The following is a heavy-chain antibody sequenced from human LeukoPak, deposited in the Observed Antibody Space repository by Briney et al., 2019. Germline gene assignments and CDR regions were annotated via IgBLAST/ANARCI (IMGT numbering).Heavy chain of an antibody. Sequence: SETLSLTCAVYGGSFSGYYWSRIRQPPGKGLEWIGEINHSGSTNYNPSLKSRVTISVDTSKNQFSLNLSSVTAADTAVYYCARLTKNDSGSFRFGKKKRGYMDVWGKGTTVTISS. CDR2: INHSGST. CDR3: ARLTKNDSGSFRFGKKKRGYMDV. CDR1: GGSFSGYY. D-gene: IGHD3-10*01. J-gene: IGHJ6*03. V-gene: IGHV4-34*01.